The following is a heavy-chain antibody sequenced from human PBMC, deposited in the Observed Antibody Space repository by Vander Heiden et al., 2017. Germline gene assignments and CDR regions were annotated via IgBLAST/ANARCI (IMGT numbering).Heavy chain of an antibody. CDR1: GDSISSRNYY. D-gene: IGHD4-17*01. Sequence: QLQLQESGPGLVKPSETLSLTCTVSGDSISSRNYYWGWIRQPPGKGLEWIASISYSETTYDNPSLKRRVTISVDTSKNQFALKRRSVTAADTALYYCARHPLYGDPAWFDSWGQGTLVTGSS. CDR2: ISYSETT. J-gene: IGHJ5*01. CDR3: ARHPLYGDPAWFDS. V-gene: IGHV4-39*01.